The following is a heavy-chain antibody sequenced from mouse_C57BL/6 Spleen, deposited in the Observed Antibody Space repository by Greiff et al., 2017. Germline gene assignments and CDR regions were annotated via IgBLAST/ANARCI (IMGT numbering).Heavy chain of an antibody. J-gene: IGHJ4*01. Sequence: QVQLQHSGAELVRPGASVTLSCKASGYTFTDYEMHWVKQTPVHGLEWIGAIDPETGGTAYNQKFKGKALLTADKSSSTAYMELRSLTSEDSAVYYCTRDCGVHYCAMDYWGQGASVTVSS. CDR1: GYTFTDYE. CDR2: IDPETGGT. CDR3: TRDCGVHYCAMDY. V-gene: IGHV1-15*01.